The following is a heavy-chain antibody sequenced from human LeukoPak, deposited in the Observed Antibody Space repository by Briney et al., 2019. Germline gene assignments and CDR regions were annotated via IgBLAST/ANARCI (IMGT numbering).Heavy chain of an antibody. Sequence: GGSLRLSCAASGFTFSSYAMSWVRQAPGKGLEWVSAISGSGGSTYYADSVKGRFTISRDNSKNTLYLQMNSLRAEDTAVYYCAKDRPEMIAQQQGFDYWGQGTLVTVSS. V-gene: IGHV3-23*01. D-gene: IGHD6-13*01. CDR1: GFTFSSYA. CDR2: ISGSGGST. J-gene: IGHJ4*02. CDR3: AKDRPEMIAQQQGFDY.